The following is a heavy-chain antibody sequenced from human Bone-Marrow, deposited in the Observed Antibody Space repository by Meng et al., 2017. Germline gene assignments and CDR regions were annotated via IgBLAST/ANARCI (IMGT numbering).Heavy chain of an antibody. CDR3: ASSPLLSYNY. CDR1: GFTFSSYW. V-gene: IGHV3-74*01. CDR2: INSDGSST. J-gene: IGHJ4*02. Sequence: VKRVEAVGGLVRPGGSLRLSCAAAGFTFSSYWMHWLRQAPGKGLVWVARINSDGSSTSYADSVKGRFTISRDNAKNTLYLQMNSLRAEDTAVYYCASSPLLSYNYWGQGTLVTVSS. D-gene: IGHD1-26*01.